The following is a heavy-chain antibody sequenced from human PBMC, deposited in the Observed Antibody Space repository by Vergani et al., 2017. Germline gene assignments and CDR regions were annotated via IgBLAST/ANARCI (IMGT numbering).Heavy chain of an antibody. V-gene: IGHV3-13*01. J-gene: IGHJ6*04. CDR2: IGTGGDT. CDR3: RGEMDV. Sequence: EVQLVESGGGLVQPGGSLRLSCAASGFTFSTYDMHWVRQATGKGLEWVSAIGTGGDTYYPGSVKDRFTISRDNSKNTLYLQMNSLRTEDTANYYCRGEMDVWGKGTTVTVSS. CDR1: GFTFSTYD.